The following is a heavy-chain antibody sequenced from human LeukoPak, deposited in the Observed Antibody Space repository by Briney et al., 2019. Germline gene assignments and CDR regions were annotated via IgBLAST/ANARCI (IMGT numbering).Heavy chain of an antibody. CDR1: GYTPTELS. Sequence: ASVKVSCKVSGYTPTELSMHWVRQAPGKGLEWMGGFDPEDGETIYAQKFQGRVTMTEDTSTDTAYMELSSLRSEDTAVYYCATGGDSGYDYRLPGFDYWGQGTLVTVSS. CDR3: ATGGDSGYDYRLPGFDY. CDR2: FDPEDGET. J-gene: IGHJ4*02. D-gene: IGHD5-12*01. V-gene: IGHV1-24*01.